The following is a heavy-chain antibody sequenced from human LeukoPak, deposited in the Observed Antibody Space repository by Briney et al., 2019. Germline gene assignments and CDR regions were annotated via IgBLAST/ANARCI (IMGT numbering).Heavy chain of an antibody. Sequence: GGSLRLSCAASGFTFSSYGMHWVRQAPGKGLEWVAFIRYDGSNKYYADSVKGRFTIPRDNSKNTLYLQMNSLRAEDTAVYYCAKDRYQLPLAGYNWFDPWGQGTLVTVSS. CDR1: GFTFSSYG. CDR2: IRYDGSNK. J-gene: IGHJ5*02. V-gene: IGHV3-30*02. D-gene: IGHD2-2*01. CDR3: AKDRYQLPLAGYNWFDP.